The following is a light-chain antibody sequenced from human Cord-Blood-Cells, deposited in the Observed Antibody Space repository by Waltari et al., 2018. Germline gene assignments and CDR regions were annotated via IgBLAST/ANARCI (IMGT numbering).Light chain of an antibody. J-gene: IGLJ1*01. CDR1: SSNIGSNT. V-gene: IGLV1-44*01. CDR2: SNN. Sequence: QSVLTQPPSASGTPGQRVTISCSGSSSNIGSNTVTWYQQLPGTAPKLLIYSNNQRPSGVPGRFSGSKSGNSASLAISGLQSEDEADYYCAAWDDSLNGYVFGTGTKVTVL. CDR3: AAWDDSLNGYV.